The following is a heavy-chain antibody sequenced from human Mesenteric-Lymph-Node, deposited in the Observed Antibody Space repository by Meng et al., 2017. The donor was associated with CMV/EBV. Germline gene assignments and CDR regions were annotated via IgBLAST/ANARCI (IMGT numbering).Heavy chain of an antibody. V-gene: IGHV4-59*12. J-gene: IGHJ5*02. D-gene: IGHD6-13*01. CDR1: GGSISSYY. CDR3: ARVEAAPNWFDP. CDR2: IYYRGST. Sequence: SETLSLTCSVSGGSISSYYWSWIRQPPGKGLEWIGYIYYRGSTDYNPSLKSRVTISVDTSKNQFSLKLSSVTAADTAVYYCARVEAAPNWFDPWGQGTLVTVSS.